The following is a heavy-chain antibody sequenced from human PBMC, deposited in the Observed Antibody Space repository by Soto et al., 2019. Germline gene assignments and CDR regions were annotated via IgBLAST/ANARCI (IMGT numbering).Heavy chain of an antibody. D-gene: IGHD4-4*01. Sequence: PGGSLRLSCAASGFTFSNAWMNWVRQAPGKGLEWVGRIKSKTDGGTTDYAAPVKGRFTISRDDSKNTLHLQMNSLGAEDTAVYYCASNFAYAEGYYFYRIDVWGQGSTVPGSS. V-gene: IGHV3-15*07. CDR2: IKSKTDGGTT. CDR3: ASNFAYAEGYYFYRIDV. J-gene: IGHJ6*02. CDR1: GFTFSNAW.